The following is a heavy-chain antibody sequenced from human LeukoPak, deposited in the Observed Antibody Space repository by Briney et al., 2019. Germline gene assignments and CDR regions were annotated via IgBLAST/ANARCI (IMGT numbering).Heavy chain of an antibody. CDR1: GFTVSSNY. J-gene: IGHJ3*02. V-gene: IGHV3-53*05. CDR3: ARDRSLLTYYYDSSGYYDAFDI. Sequence: PGGSLRLSCAASGFTVSSNYMSWVRQAPGKGLEWVSVIYSGGSTYYADSVKGRFTISRDNSKNTLYLQMNSLRTEDTAVYYCARDRSLLTYYYDSSGYYDAFDIWGQGAMVTVSS. CDR2: IYSGGST. D-gene: IGHD3-22*01.